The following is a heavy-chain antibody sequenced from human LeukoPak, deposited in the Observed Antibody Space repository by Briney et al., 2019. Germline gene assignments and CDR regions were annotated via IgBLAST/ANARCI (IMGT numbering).Heavy chain of an antibody. D-gene: IGHD4-23*01. V-gene: IGHV3-11*04. CDR1: GFTFSDYY. CDR3: ARDLGGGKDY. Sequence: GGSLRLSCAASGFTFSDYYMSWIRQAPGKGLECISYINTSGGTIYYADSVKGRFTISRDNAKNTLYLQMNSLRAEDTAVYYCARDLGGGKDYWGQGTLVTVSS. J-gene: IGHJ4*02. CDR2: INTSGGTI.